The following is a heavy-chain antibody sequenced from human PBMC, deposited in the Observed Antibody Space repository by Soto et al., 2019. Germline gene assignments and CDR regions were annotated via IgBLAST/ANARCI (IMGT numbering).Heavy chain of an antibody. CDR1: GYSFTNYW. J-gene: IGHJ3*01. CDR3: ARPYSGGPNDPFDV. Sequence: GESLKISCKGSGYSFTNYWIGWVRQMPGKGLEWMGIIYPGDSHAIYSPSFQGQVTMSADKSISTAYLQWSSLKASDAAMYYCARPYSGGPNDPFDVWGQGTMVTVSS. D-gene: IGHD1-26*01. CDR2: IYPGDSHA. V-gene: IGHV5-51*01.